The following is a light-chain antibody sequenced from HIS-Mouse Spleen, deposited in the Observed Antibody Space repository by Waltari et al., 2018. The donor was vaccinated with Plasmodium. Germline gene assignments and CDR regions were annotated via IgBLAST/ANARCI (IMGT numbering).Light chain of an antibody. J-gene: IGLJ2*01. V-gene: IGLV2-14*01. Sequence: QSALTQPASVSGSPGPSITISCTGTSSDVGGYNYVSWYQHHPGKAPKVMIYEGSNRPAGVYSRFCCSTASKTASLTISGHQDEDAAYYYCRSYRSSSTVVFGGGTKLTVL. CDR1: SSDVGGYNY. CDR3: RSYRSSSTVV. CDR2: EGS.